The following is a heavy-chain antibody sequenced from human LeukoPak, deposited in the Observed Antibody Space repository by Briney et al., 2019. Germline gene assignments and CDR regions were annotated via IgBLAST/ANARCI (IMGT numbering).Heavy chain of an antibody. CDR3: TTDFLRVTMIKPDY. CDR1: GFTFSNAW. Sequence: GSLRLSCAASGFTFSNAWMSWVRQAPGKGLEWVGRIKSKTDGGTTDYAAPVKGRFTISRDDSKNTLYLQMNSLKTEDTAVYYCTTDFLRVTMIKPDYWGQGTLVTVSS. J-gene: IGHJ4*02. D-gene: IGHD3-22*01. CDR2: IKSKTDGGTT. V-gene: IGHV3-15*01.